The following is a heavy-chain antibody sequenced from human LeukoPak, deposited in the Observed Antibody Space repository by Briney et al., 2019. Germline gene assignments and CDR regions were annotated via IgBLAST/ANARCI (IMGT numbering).Heavy chain of an antibody. Sequence: GGSLRLSCAASGFTFSSYAMHWVRQAPGKGLEWVAVISYDGSNKYYADSVKGRFTISRDNSKNTLYLQMNSLRAEDTAVYYCARPALVVEWLVPLGHDAFDIWGQGTMVTVSS. CDR2: ISYDGSNK. CDR1: GFTFSSYA. J-gene: IGHJ3*02. D-gene: IGHD6-19*01. CDR3: ARPALVVEWLVPLGHDAFDI. V-gene: IGHV3-30-3*01.